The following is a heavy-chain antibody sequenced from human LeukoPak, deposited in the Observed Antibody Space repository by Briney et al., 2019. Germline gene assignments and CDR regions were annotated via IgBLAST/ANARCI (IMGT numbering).Heavy chain of an antibody. V-gene: IGHV3-30*03. CDR3: ARDQGGAPGV. CDR2: ISYDGSNK. CDR1: GFTFSGYG. D-gene: IGHD3-16*01. Sequence: GGSLRLSCAATGFTFSGYGMHWVRQAPGKGLEWVVVISYDGSNKYYADSVKGRFTISRDNSKNTLYLQMNSLRAEDTAVYYCARDQGGAPGVWGQGTLVTVSS. J-gene: IGHJ4*02.